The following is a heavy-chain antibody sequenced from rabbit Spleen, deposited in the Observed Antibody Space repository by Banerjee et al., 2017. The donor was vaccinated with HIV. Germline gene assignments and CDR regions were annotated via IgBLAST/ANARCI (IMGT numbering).Heavy chain of an antibody. Sequence: QEQLVESGGGLVQPGGSLKLSCKASGFDFSRYGVSWVRQAPGKGLEWVACAYAGSSGSTYSATWAKGRFTISKSSSTTVTLQMTSLTVADTATYFCARDTGSSFSSYGMDLWGPGTLVTVS. CDR2: AYAGSSGST. CDR3: ARDTGSSFSSYGMDL. V-gene: IGHV1S45*01. J-gene: IGHJ6*01. D-gene: IGHD8-1*01. CDR1: GFDFSRYG.